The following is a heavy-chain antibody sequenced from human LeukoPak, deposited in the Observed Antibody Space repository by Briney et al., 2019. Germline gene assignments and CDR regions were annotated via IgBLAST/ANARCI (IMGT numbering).Heavy chain of an antibody. CDR2: INPNSGGT. J-gene: IGHJ4*02. D-gene: IGHD2-15*01. CDR3: ARENCSGGSCLLDY. CDR1: GYTLAELS. V-gene: IGHV1-2*02. Sequence: ASVKVSCKVSGYTLAELSMHWVRQAPGQGLEWMGWINPNSGGTNYAQKFQGRVTMTRDTSISTAYMELSRLRSDDTAVYYCARENCSGGSCLLDYWGQGTLVTVSS.